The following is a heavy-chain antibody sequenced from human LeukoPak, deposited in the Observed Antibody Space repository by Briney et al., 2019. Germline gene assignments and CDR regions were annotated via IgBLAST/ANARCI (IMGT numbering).Heavy chain of an antibody. CDR2: IIPILGIA. Sequence: SVKVSCKASGGTFSSYAISWVRLAPGQGLEWMGRIIPILGIANYAQKFQGRVTITADKSTSTAYMELSSLRSEDTAVYYCARDSPPLLWFGSGSGDYWGQGTLVTVSS. V-gene: IGHV1-69*04. CDR1: GGTFSSYA. J-gene: IGHJ4*02. CDR3: ARDSPPLLWFGSGSGDY. D-gene: IGHD3-10*01.